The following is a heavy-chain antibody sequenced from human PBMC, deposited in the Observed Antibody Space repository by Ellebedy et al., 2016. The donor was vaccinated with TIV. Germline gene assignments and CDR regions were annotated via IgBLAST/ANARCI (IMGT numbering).Heavy chain of an antibody. J-gene: IGHJ4*02. CDR1: GFTFNSYA. D-gene: IGHD1-7*01. CDR3: AKEVNYYFDY. V-gene: IGHV3-23*01. CDR2: ISGSGGST. Sequence: GESLKISCAASGFTFNSYAMGWVRQAPGKGLEWVSAISGSGGSTYYADSVKGRFTISRDNSKNTLYLQMNSLRAEDTAVYYCAKEVNYYFDYWGQGTLVTVSS.